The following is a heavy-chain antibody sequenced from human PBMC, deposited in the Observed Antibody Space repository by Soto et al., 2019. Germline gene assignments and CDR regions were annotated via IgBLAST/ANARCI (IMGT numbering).Heavy chain of an antibody. J-gene: IGHJ6*02. CDR1: GGSFSGYY. Sequence: SETLSLMWAVDGGSFSGYYWSWIRQPPGKGLEWIGEINHSGSTNYNPSLKSRVTISVDTSKNQFSLKLSSVTAADTAAYYCARHRLITMVRGVISFRYYGMDVWGQGTTVTVSS. D-gene: IGHD3-10*01. CDR3: ARHRLITMVRGVISFRYYGMDV. V-gene: IGHV4-34*01. CDR2: INHSGST.